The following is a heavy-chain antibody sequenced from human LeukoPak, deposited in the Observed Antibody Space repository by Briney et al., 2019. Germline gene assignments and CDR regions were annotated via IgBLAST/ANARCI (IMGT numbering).Heavy chain of an antibody. Sequence: GGSLRLSCAASGFTFSSYAMHWVRKAPGKGLGWVAVISYDGSNKYDADSVKGRFTISRDNSKNTLYLQMNSLRAEDTAVYYCARGGRIVVVPAAIYWGQGTLVTVSS. V-gene: IGHV3-30*04. J-gene: IGHJ4*02. D-gene: IGHD2-2*01. CDR2: ISYDGSNK. CDR1: GFTFSSYA. CDR3: ARGGRIVVVPAAIY.